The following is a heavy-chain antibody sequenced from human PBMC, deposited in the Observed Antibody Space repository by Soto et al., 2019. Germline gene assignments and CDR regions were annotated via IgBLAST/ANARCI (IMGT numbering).Heavy chain of an antibody. CDR2: RSYSGST. CDR3: AREGGLAYCGGDCFYNWFDP. V-gene: IGHV4-31*03. Sequence: SETLSLTCTVSGGSISSGDYYWSWVRQHPGKGLEWIGYRSYSGSTYYNPSLKSRVTIVVDTSRNQFSLRLSSVTAADTAVYYCAREGGLAYCGGDCFYNWFDPWGQGTLVTV. CDR1: GGSISSGDYY. J-gene: IGHJ5*02. D-gene: IGHD2-21*02.